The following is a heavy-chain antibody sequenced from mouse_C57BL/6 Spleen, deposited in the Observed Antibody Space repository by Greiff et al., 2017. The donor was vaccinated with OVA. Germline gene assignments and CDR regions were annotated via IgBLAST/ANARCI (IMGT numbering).Heavy chain of an antibody. J-gene: IGHJ4*01. Sequence: QVQLQQSGAELVRPGASVKLSCKASGYTFTDYYINWVKQRPGQGLEWIARIYPGSGNTYYNEKFKGKATLTAEKSSSTAYMQLSSLTSEDSAVYFCARNTAQALDYWGQGTSVTVSS. CDR3: ARNTAQALDY. V-gene: IGHV1-76*01. CDR2: IYPGSGNT. CDR1: GYTFTDYY. D-gene: IGHD3-2*02.